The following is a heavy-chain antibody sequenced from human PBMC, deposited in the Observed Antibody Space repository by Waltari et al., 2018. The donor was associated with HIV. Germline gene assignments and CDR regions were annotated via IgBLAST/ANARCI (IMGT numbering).Heavy chain of an antibody. CDR1: GYTFTSYA. CDR2: INAGNGNT. CDR3: ARTGGDFWSGYYRPGVYYFDY. Sequence: QVQLVQSGAEVKKPGASVKVSCKASGYTFTSYAMHWVRQAPGQRLEWMGWINAGNGNTKYSQKFQGRVTITRDTSASTAYMELSSLRSEDTAVYYCARTGGDFWSGYYRPGVYYFDYWGQGTLVTVSS. D-gene: IGHD3-3*01. V-gene: IGHV1-3*01. J-gene: IGHJ4*02.